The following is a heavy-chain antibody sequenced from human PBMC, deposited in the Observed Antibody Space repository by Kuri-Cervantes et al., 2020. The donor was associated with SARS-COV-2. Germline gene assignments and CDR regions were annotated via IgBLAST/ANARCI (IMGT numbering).Heavy chain of an antibody. D-gene: IGHD2-2*02. J-gene: IGHJ4*02. Sequence: LSLTCAASGFTFSSYWMSWVRQAPGKGLEWVANIKQDGSEKYYVDSVKGRFTISRDNAKNSLYLQMNSLRAEDTAVYYCARGESPGGGYCSSTSCYTIYWGQGTLVTVSS. CDR2: IKQDGSEK. V-gene: IGHV3-7*05. CDR3: ARGESPGGGYCSSTSCYTIY. CDR1: GFTFSSYW.